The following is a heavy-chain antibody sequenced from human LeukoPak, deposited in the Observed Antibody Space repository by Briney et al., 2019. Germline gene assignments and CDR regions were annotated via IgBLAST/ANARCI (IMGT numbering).Heavy chain of an antibody. CDR2: IYYSGST. J-gene: IGHJ4*02. CDR1: GGSISSSSHY. V-gene: IGHV4-39*01. CDR3: ARGGRDSGYDYFRGRFDY. Sequence: SETLSLTCSVSGGSISSSSHYWVWMPQPPGRGREWIGNIYYSGSTYYSPSLKSRVTMSVDTSKNQFSLRLSSATAADPAVYYCARGGRDSGYDYFRGRFDYWGQGTLVTVFS. D-gene: IGHD5-12*01.